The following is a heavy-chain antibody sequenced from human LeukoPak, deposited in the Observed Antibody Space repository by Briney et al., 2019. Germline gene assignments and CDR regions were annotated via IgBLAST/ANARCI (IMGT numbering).Heavy chain of an antibody. D-gene: IGHD2/OR15-2a*01. CDR3: ARDRRRFYDADAFDI. V-gene: IGHV1-69*13. Sequence: ASLKVSCKAPGGTFSSYAISWVRQAPGQGLEWMGGIIPIFGTANYAQKFQGRVTITADESTSTAYMELSSLRSEDTAVYYCARDRRRFYDADAFDIWGQGTMVTVSS. CDR1: GGTFSSYA. J-gene: IGHJ3*02. CDR2: IIPIFGTA.